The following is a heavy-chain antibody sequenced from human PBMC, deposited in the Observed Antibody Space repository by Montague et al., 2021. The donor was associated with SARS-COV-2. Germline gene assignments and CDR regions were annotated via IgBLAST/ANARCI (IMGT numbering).Heavy chain of an antibody. V-gene: IGHV4-61*02. J-gene: IGHJ4*02. D-gene: IGHD1-26*01. CDR3: AGFGSGTLEFDL. Sequence: TLSLTCTVSGASTSTGIYYWSWIRQPAGKGLEWIGRIRTTGHTDYNSSLESRVFMSVDTSTNQFSLSLTSVTAADTAVYFCAGFGSGTLEFDLWGQGTLVTVSS. CDR1: GASTSTGIYY. CDR2: IRTTGHT.